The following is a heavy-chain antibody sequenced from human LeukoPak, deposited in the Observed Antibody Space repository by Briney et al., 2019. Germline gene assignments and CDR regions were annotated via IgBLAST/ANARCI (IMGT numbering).Heavy chain of an antibody. CDR3: ARTAAAGALDY. D-gene: IGHD6-13*01. J-gene: IGHJ4*02. V-gene: IGHV1-69*05. CDR2: IIPIFGTA. CDR1: GGTFSSYA. Sequence: AASVKVSCKASGGTFSSYAISWVRQAPGQGLEWMGGIIPIFGTANYAQKFQGRVTMTRDTSISTAYMELSRLRSDDTAVYYCARTAAAGALDYWGQGTLVTVSS.